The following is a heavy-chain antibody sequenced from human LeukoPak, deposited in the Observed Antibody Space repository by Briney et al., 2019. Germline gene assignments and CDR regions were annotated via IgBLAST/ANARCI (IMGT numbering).Heavy chain of an antibody. CDR3: ARHNYDYVWGSYRYTWFDP. CDR1: GGSISSSSYY. J-gene: IGHJ5*02. CDR2: IHNSGSS. D-gene: IGHD3-16*02. Sequence: PSETLSLTCTVSGGSISSSSYYWGWIRQPPGKGLEWIGSIHNSGSSYYNPSLKNPVTISIDTSKKQFSLKMISVTAADTAVYYCARHNYDYVWGSYRYTWFDPWGQGTLVTVSS. V-gene: IGHV4-39*01.